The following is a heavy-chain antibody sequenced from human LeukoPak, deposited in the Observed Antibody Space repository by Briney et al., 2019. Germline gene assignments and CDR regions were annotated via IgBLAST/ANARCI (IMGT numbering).Heavy chain of an antibody. CDR1: GYTFTSYG. V-gene: IGHV1-18*01. D-gene: IGHD6-6*01. CDR3: ATVLFVNEYSSSLPWFDP. CDR2: ISAYNGNT. J-gene: IGHJ5*02. Sequence: ASVKVSCKASGYTFTSYGISWVRQAPGQGLEWMGWISAYNGNTNYAQKLQGRVTMTTDTSTSTAYMELSSLRSEDTAVYYCATVLFVNEYSSSLPWFDPWGQGTLVTVSS.